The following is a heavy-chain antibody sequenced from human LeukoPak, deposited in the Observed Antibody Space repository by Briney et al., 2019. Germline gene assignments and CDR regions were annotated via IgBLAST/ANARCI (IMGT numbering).Heavy chain of an antibody. D-gene: IGHD5-18*01. CDR1: GGSISSSSYY. Sequence: PSETLSLTCTVSGGSISSSSYYWGWIRQPPGKGLEWIGSIYYSGSTYYNPSLKSRVTISVDTSKNQFSLKLSSVTAADTAVYYCARLRYSYGYHTIYYYYYMDVWGKGTTVTVSS. CDR2: IYYSGST. V-gene: IGHV4-39*01. J-gene: IGHJ6*03. CDR3: ARLRYSYGYHTIYYYYYMDV.